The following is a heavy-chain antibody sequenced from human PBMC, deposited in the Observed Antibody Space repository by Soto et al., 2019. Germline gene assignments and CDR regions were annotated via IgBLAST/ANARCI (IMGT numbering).Heavy chain of an antibody. CDR3: ARQFSVYGDYGRYFDF. CDR2: IYYSGST. J-gene: IGHJ4*02. V-gene: IGHV4-39*01. CDR1: GGSICSSGYY. D-gene: IGHD4-17*01. Sequence: QLQLQESGPGLVKPSETLSLTCTVSGGSICSSGYYWGWIRQPPGKGLEWIGTIYYSGSTYYNPSLKSRVTISVDTSKNQFSLKRSSVTAADTAVYYCARQFSVYGDYGRYFDFWGQGTLVTVSS.